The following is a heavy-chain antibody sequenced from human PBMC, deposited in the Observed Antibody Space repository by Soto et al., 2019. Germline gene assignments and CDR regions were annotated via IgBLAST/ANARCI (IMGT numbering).Heavy chain of an antibody. CDR3: ARCYCSVGSCYSCWHFDL. J-gene: IGHJ2*01. CDR2: ISAYNGNT. D-gene: IGHD2-15*01. V-gene: IGHV1-18*01. Sequence: QVQLVQSGSEVKKPGASVKVSCKASGYTFTNYGMSWVRQAPGQGLEWMGWISAYNGNTNHAQNFKGRATMTTDTSTNTAYMELRSLRSDDTAVYYCARCYCSVGSCYSCWHFDLWGRGALVTVSS. CDR1: GYTFTNYG.